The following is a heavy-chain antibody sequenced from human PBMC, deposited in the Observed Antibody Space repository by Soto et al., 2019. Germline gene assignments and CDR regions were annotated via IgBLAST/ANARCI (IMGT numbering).Heavy chain of an antibody. CDR3: AQDRGWGVVSPSHDY. J-gene: IGHJ4*02. CDR2: IRGTGGET. V-gene: IGHV3-23*01. D-gene: IGHD2-21*01. CDR1: GFTFRNFV. Sequence: EVQLLESGGGMVQPGGSLRVSCAASGFTFRNFVMSWVRQAPGKGLEWVSAIRGTGGETFYADSVTGRFTISRDNSKNTLYLQMNSLRDEDTALYFCAQDRGWGVVSPSHDYWGQGTLVTVSS.